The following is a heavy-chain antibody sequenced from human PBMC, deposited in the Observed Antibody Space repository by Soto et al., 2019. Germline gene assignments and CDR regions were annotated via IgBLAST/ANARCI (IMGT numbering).Heavy chain of an antibody. Sequence: ASVKASCKASGYTFTSYYMHWVRQAPGQGLEWMGIINPSGGSTSYAQKFQGRVTMTRDTSTSTVYMELSSLRSEDTAVYYCARDRGNIAVAGTGFDPWGQGTLVTVSS. J-gene: IGHJ5*02. CDR2: INPSGGST. CDR3: ARDRGNIAVAGTGFDP. D-gene: IGHD6-19*01. V-gene: IGHV1-46*01. CDR1: GYTFTSYY.